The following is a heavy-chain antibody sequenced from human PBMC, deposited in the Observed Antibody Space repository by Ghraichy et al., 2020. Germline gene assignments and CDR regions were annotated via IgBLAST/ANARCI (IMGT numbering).Heavy chain of an antibody. V-gene: IGHV3-23*01. D-gene: IGHD6-19*01. CDR2: ISGSGGNT. CDR1: GFTFSSYA. J-gene: IGHJ4*02. CDR3: AKGHGGGKWLAPDY. Sequence: GGSLRLSCAASGFTFSSYAMSWVRQAPGKGLEWVSAISGSGGNTYYTDSVKGRFTISRDNSKNTLFLQMNSLRADDTAVYYCAKGHGGGKWLAPDYWGQGTLVTVSS.